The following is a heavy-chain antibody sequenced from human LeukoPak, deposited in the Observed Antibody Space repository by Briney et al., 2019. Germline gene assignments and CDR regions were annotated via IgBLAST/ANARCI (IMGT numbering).Heavy chain of an antibody. D-gene: IGHD5-18*01. CDR1: GDSISSSSYY. V-gene: IGHV4-39*07. Sequence: KTSETLSLTCTVSGDSISSSSYYWSWIRQPPGKGLEWIGSIYYSGSTYYNPSLKSRVTISVDTSKNQFSLKLSSVTAADTAVYYCARDEIRLWSGLDYWGQGTLVTVSS. CDR3: ARDEIRLWSGLDY. J-gene: IGHJ4*02. CDR2: IYYSGST.